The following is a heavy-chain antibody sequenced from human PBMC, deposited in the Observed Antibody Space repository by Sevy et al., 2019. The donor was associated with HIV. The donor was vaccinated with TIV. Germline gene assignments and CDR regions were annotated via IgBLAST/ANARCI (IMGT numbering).Heavy chain of an antibody. J-gene: IGHJ5*02. V-gene: IGHV4-59*01. CDR3: VRAPPVRSGDDSLNWFDP. D-gene: IGHD5-12*01. Sequence: SETVSLTCTVFGGSISAYYWSWIRQPPGKGLEYIGYIYYTGSTNYNPSLKSRVTISVDTSKNQFSLRLTSVTAADTAIYYCVRAPPVRSGDDSLNWFDPWGQGTLVTVSS. CDR1: GGSISAYY. CDR2: IYYTGST.